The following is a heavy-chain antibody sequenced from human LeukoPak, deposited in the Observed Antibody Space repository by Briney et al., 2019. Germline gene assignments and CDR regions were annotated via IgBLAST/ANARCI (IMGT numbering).Heavy chain of an antibody. Sequence: GGSLRLSCAASGFTFSSYAMSWVRQAPGKGLEWVSVISGGGGNTDYADSVKGRFTISRDNSKNTLYLQMNSLRAEDTAVYYCAKANVWFGELSSAFDYWGQGTLVTVSS. CDR1: GFTFSSYA. V-gene: IGHV3-23*01. CDR3: AKANVWFGELSSAFDY. J-gene: IGHJ4*02. CDR2: ISGGGGNT. D-gene: IGHD3-10*01.